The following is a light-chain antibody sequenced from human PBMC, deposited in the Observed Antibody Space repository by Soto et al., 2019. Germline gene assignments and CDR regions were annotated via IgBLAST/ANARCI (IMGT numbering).Light chain of an antibody. CDR3: QHYGTTPWT. Sequence: ETVLTQSPGTLSLSPGEGATLSCRASQSVCSNCLAWYQQKPGQAPRLLIFGASSRATGIPDRFSGSGSGTDFTLTISRLEPEDVAVYYCQHYGTTPWTFGQGTKVEIK. V-gene: IGKV3-20*01. J-gene: IGKJ1*01. CDR1: QSVCSNC. CDR2: GAS.